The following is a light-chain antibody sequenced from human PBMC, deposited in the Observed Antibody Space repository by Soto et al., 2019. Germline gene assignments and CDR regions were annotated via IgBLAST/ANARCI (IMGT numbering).Light chain of an antibody. V-gene: IGLV2-8*01. CDR1: SSDVGGYNY. Sequence: SALTQPASATGSPGESVTISCTGTSSDVGGYNYVSWYQQHPGKAPKLMIYEVSKRPSGVPDRFSGSKSGNTASLTVSGLQAEDEADYYCSSYAGSNNYVFGTGTKVTVL. J-gene: IGLJ1*01. CDR2: EVS. CDR3: SSYAGSNNYV.